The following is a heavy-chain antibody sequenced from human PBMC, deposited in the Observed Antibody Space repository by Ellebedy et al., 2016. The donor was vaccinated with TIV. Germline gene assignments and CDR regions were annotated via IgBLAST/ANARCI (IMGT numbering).Heavy chain of an antibody. D-gene: IGHD5-18*01. CDR1: GFIFHFYA. J-gene: IGHJ4*02. CDR2: ISGTGDKT. Sequence: PGGSLRLSCAATGFIFHFYALTWVRQAPGTGLEWVSAISGTGDKTYSAYSVKGRFTISRDNSKNTLYLQMDGLRVKDTAVYFCATRVGEGIQLWGGFDSWGKGTLVTVSS. CDR3: ATRVGEGIQLWGGFDS. V-gene: IGHV3-23*01.